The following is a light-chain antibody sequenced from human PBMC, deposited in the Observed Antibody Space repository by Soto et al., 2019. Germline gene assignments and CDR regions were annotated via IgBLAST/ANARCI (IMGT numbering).Light chain of an antibody. CDR1: SSDVGAYNY. CDR2: EVS. CDR3: SSYTSSTTWV. Sequence: QSALTQPPSASGSPGQSVTISCTGTSSDVGAYNYVSWYQQHPGKAPKLMICEVSNRPSGVSNRFSGSKSGNTASLTISGLQAEDEADYYCSSYTSSTTWVFGGGTKVTVL. V-gene: IGLV2-14*03. J-gene: IGLJ3*02.